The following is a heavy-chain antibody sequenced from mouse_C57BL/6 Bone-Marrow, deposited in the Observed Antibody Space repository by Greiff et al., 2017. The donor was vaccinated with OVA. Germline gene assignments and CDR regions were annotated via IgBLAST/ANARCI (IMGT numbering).Heavy chain of an antibody. V-gene: IGHV1-5*01. J-gene: IGHJ1*03. CDR2: IYPGNSDT. Sequence: EVQLQQSGTVLARPGASVKMSCKPSGYTFTSYWMHWVKQRPGQGLEWIGAIYPGNSDTSYNQKFKGKAKLTAVTSASTAYMELSSLTNEDSAVYYCTKITTAPWYFDVWGTGTTVTVSS. CDR3: TKITTAPWYFDV. CDR1: GYTFTSYW. D-gene: IGHD1-2*01.